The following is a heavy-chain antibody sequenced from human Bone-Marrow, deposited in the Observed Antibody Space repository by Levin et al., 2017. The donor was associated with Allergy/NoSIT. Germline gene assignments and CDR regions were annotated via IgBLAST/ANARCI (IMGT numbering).Heavy chain of an antibody. CDR1: GFAFSRNA. Sequence: PGGSLRLSCAASGFAFSRNAMQWVRQAPGKGLEWVAVISFDGSNAYYGDSVRGRFTISRDNSKDTVFLQMNSLRPEDTAVYYCTRELPNSWDESFDYWGQGTLVTVSS. V-gene: IGHV3-30*04. CDR3: TRELPNSWDESFDY. J-gene: IGHJ4*02. CDR2: ISFDGSNA. D-gene: IGHD2/OR15-2a*01.